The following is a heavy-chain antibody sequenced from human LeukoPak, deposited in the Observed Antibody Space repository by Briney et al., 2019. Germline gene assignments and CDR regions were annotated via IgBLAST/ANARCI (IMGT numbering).Heavy chain of an antibody. CDR2: INPSGGST. V-gene: IGHV1-46*01. CDR1: GYTFTSYY. Sequence: ASVKVSCKASGYTFTSYYMHWVRPAPGQGLEWMGIINPSGGSTSYAQKFQGRVTMTRDPPTSTVYMELSSLRSEDTAVYYCARDLVADSSGWRAFDIWGQGTMVTVSS. J-gene: IGHJ3*02. D-gene: IGHD6-19*01. CDR3: ARDLVADSSGWRAFDI.